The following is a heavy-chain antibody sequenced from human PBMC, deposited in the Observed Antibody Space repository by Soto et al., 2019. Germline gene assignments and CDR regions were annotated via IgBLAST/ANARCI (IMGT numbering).Heavy chain of an antibody. CDR2: ISYDGSNK. J-gene: IGHJ6*02. D-gene: IGHD3-3*01. V-gene: IGHV3-30*03. CDR1: GFTFSSYG. CDR3: ARDLYYDFWSGYSTPGGMDV. Sequence: GGSLRLSCAASGFTFSSYGMHWVRQAPGKGLEWVAVISYDGSNKYYADSVKGRFTISRDNSKNTLYLQMNSLRAEDTAVYYCARDLYYDFWSGYSTPGGMDVWGQGTTVTVSS.